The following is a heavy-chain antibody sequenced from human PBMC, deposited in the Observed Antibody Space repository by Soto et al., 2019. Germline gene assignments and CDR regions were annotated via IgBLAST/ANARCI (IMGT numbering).Heavy chain of an antibody. CDR2: VYYSGYT. CDR3: GRDSCDYNFDY. V-gene: IGHV4-39*01. D-gene: IGHD3-22*01. CDR1: GGSLSRSSYY. J-gene: IGHJ4*02. Sequence: PSETLSLPSTLSGGSLSRSSYYWGWIRQPPRKRLEWHGSVYYSGYTYHNPSFNSRVSMSVAPSQNQFYLNLTSVTAADTAVYYCGRDSCDYNFDYWGQGTPVTVSS.